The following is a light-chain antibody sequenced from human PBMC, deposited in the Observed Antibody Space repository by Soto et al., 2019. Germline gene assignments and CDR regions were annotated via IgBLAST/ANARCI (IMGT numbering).Light chain of an antibody. CDR2: GAS. Sequence: ERVMTQSPATLSVSPGERATLSCRASQSVRSNLAWYQQKAGQAPRLLIYGASTRATGIPARCSGGGSSTEFTLAIGSLQSEDSAVYYCQQYNNWPWTFGQGTKVEIK. CDR3: QQYNNWPWT. J-gene: IGKJ1*01. V-gene: IGKV3-15*01. CDR1: QSVRSN.